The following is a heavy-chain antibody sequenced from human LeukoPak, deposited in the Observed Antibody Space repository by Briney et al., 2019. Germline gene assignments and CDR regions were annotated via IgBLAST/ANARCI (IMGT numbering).Heavy chain of an antibody. D-gene: IGHD3-3*01. Sequence: GGSLRLSCAASGFTFSSYAMHWVRQAPGKGLEWVAVISYDGSNKYYADSVKGRFTISRDNSKNTLYLQMNSLRAEDTAVYYCAKGGGFWSGYHYYYYYLDVWGKGTTVTVSS. V-gene: IGHV3-30-3*01. CDR1: GFTFSSYA. CDR2: ISYDGSNK. CDR3: AKGGGFWSGYHYYYYYLDV. J-gene: IGHJ6*03.